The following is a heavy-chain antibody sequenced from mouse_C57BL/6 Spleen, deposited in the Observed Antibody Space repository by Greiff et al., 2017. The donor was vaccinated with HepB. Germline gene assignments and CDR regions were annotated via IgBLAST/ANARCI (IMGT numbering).Heavy chain of an antibody. D-gene: IGHD4-1*01. Sequence: EVQLQESGPGLVKPSQSLSLTCSVTGYSITSGYYWNWIRQFPGNKLEWMGYISYDGSNNYNPSLKNRISITRDTSKNQFFLKLNSVTTEDTATYYCAGELGYWGQGTLVTVSA. CDR2: ISYDGSN. V-gene: IGHV3-6*01. CDR3: AGELGY. J-gene: IGHJ3*01. CDR1: GYSITSGYY.